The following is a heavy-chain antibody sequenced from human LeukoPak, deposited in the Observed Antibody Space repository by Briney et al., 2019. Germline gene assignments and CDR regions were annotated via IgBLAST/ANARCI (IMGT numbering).Heavy chain of an antibody. CDR2: TSYGGTT. D-gene: IGHD6-13*01. Sequence: PSETLSLTCTVSGGSISPYYWSWIRQPPGKGLEWIGYTSYGGTTNYNHSLKSRLTILVDTSKNQFSLKLSSVTAADTAVYYCARSITYRSTWNSDYCGQGTLVTVSS. V-gene: IGHV4-59*08. CDR1: GGSISPYY. CDR3: ARSITYRSTWNSDY. J-gene: IGHJ4*02.